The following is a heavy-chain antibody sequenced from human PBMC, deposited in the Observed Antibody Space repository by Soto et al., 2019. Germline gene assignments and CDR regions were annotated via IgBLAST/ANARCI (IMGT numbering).Heavy chain of an antibody. V-gene: IGHV1-69*13. D-gene: IGHD4-17*01. CDR2: IIPIFGTA. Sequence: GXSVNLSCEASVGTFSSYALRGVRQAPGQGLEWMGGIIPIFGTANYAQKFQGRVTITADESTSTAYMELSSLRSEDTAVYYCATGPYGDYVDEYYFDSWAQGSLVTVSS. CDR1: VGTFSSYA. J-gene: IGHJ4*02. CDR3: ATGPYGDYVDEYYFDS.